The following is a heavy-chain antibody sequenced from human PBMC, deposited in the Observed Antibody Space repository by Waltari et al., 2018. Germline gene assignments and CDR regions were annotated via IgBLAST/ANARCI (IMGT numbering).Heavy chain of an antibody. Sequence: QVQLVQSGAEVKKPGASVKVSCKASGYTFTSYAMHWVRQAPGQRLEWMGWINAGNGNTKYSQKFQGRVTITRDTSASTAYMELSSLRSEDTAVYYCARERRILPGTFDPWGQGTLVTVSS. CDR3: ARERRILPGTFDP. V-gene: IGHV1-3*01. J-gene: IGHJ5*02. CDR1: GYTFTSYA. CDR2: INAGNGNT. D-gene: IGHD1-26*01.